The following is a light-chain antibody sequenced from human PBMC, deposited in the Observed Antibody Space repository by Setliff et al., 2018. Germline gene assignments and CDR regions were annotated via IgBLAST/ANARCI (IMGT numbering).Light chain of an antibody. V-gene: IGLV2-14*03. Sequence: LTQPASVSGSPGQSITTYCIGSSSDIGAYDYVAWYQQHPGKAPKLMIYDVSHRPSGVSHRFSASKSGNTASLTISGLQVEDEADYYCSSYSTRTSLDVFGTGTKVTVL. J-gene: IGLJ1*01. CDR2: DVS. CDR3: SSYSTRTSLDV. CDR1: SSDIGAYDY.